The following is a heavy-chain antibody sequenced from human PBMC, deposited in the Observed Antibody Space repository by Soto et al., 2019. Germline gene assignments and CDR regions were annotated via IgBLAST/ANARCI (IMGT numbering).Heavy chain of an antibody. Sequence: ASLKVSCNGSGYTFTGYYIHWVLQAPGQGLEWMGWINPTSGGTKYEQNFQGWVTITRDASISTAYMELSSLRSNDTAVYYCARFREGNANFDYWGQGTLVTVSS. CDR1: GYTFTGYY. J-gene: IGHJ4*02. CDR2: INPTSGGT. CDR3: ARFREGNANFDY. V-gene: IGHV1-2*04.